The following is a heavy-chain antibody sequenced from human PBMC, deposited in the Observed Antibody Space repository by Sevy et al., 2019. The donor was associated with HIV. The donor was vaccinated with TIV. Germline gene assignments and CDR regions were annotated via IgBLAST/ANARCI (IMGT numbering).Heavy chain of an antibody. CDR1: GFTFTNAW. D-gene: IGHD2-2*01. Sequence: GGSLRLSCAASGFTFTNAWMNWVRQVPGKGLEWVSSISRSGGSTYYADSVKGRFTISRDNSKNTLYLQMNSLRAEDTAVYYCAKVDVVVPVADYGMDVWGQGTTVTVSS. CDR3: AKVDVVVPVADYGMDV. V-gene: IGHV3-23*01. CDR2: ISRSGGST. J-gene: IGHJ6*02.